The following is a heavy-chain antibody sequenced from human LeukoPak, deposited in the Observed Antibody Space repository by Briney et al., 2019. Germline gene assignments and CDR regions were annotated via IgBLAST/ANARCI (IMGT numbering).Heavy chain of an antibody. Sequence: SETLSLTCTVSGGSISSGGYYWSWIRQHPGKGLEWIGYNYYSGSTYYNPSLKSRVTISVDTSKNQFSLKLSSVTAADTAVYYCARDNSDSSGYFDYWGQGTLVTVSS. J-gene: IGHJ4*02. CDR1: GGSISSGGYY. D-gene: IGHD3-22*01. CDR3: ARDNSDSSGYFDY. V-gene: IGHV4-31*03. CDR2: NYYSGST.